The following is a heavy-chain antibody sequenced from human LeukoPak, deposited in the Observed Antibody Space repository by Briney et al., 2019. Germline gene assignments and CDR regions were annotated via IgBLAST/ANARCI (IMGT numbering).Heavy chain of an antibody. Sequence: GGSLRLSCAASGFTFSSFPMSWVRQAPGKGLEWVSVISGGGVSTYYADSVKGRFTISRDNSKNTLYLQMNSLRAEDTAVYYCAKWARYCTNGVCYYFDYWGQGTLVTVSS. CDR1: GFTFSSFP. CDR2: ISGGGVST. J-gene: IGHJ4*02. CDR3: AKWARYCTNGVCYYFDY. D-gene: IGHD2-8*01. V-gene: IGHV3-23*01.